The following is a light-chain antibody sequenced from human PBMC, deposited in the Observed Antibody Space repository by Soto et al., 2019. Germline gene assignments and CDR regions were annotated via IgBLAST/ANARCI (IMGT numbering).Light chain of an antibody. V-gene: IGKV3-20*01. CDR3: APYASSRL. CDR2: GAS. CDR1: QSVSSSY. Sequence: GQIATLSFRASQSVSSSYLAWYQQKPGQDPRLLIYGASRRATGITDRFSGSRYATDFTGPLSRQAREAFLAYYWAPYASSRLFAQGTRLEIK. J-gene: IGKJ5*01.